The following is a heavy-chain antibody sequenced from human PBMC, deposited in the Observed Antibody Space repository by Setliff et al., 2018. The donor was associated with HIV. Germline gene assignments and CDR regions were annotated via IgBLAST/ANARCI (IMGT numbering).Heavy chain of an antibody. CDR3: VRDGREQHPDAFDM. J-gene: IGHJ3*02. D-gene: IGHD6-13*01. CDR2: IKQDGGEA. Sequence: GGSLRLSCAASGFTFSTYWMTWVRQVPGKGLEWVASIKQDGGEAHYVDSLKGRFTISRDNPKNSLYLQMNSLRAEDTAVYYCVRDGREQHPDAFDMWGQGTMVTVSS. V-gene: IGHV3-7*05. CDR1: GFTFSTYW.